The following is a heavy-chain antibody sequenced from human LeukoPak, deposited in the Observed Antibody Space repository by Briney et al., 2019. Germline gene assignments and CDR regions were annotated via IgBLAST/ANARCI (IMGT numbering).Heavy chain of an antibody. V-gene: IGHV3-30*18. CDR1: GFTFKNYA. J-gene: IGHJ4*02. CDR3: AKDFDPPLEMTMIPFFDS. D-gene: IGHD5-24*01. CDR2: VSYDGNSK. Sequence: GGSLRLSCEASGFTFKNYAMHWIRQAPGKGLEWVAIVSYDGNSKYYADSVKGRFTVSRDNSKNALYLQMNRLRAEDTALYYCAKDFDPPLEMTMIPFFDSWGQGTLVTVSS.